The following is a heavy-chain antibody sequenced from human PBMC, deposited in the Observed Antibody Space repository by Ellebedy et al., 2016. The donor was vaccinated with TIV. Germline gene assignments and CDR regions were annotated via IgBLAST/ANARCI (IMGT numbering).Heavy chain of an antibody. J-gene: IGHJ4*02. Sequence: ASVKVSXXASGYTFTSYGISWVRQAPGQGLEWMGWISAYNGNTNYAQKLQGRVTMTTDTSTSTAYMELRSLRSDDTAVYYCARDLNSGYRSDDDYWGQGTLVTVSS. D-gene: IGHD3-22*01. CDR3: ARDLNSGYRSDDDY. CDR1: GYTFTSYG. CDR2: ISAYNGNT. V-gene: IGHV1-18*01.